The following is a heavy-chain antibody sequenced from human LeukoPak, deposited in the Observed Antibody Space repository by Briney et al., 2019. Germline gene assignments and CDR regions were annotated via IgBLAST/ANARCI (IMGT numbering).Heavy chain of an antibody. V-gene: IGHV1-24*01. D-gene: IGHD4-23*01. CDR2: FDPEDGET. CDR3: ATNLATVVTPAYY. J-gene: IGHJ4*02. CDR1: GYTLTELS. Sequence: ASVKVSCKVSGYTLTELSMHWVRQTPGKGLEWMGGFDPEDGETIYAQKFQGRVTMTEDTSTDTTYMELSSLRSEDTAVYYCATNLATVVTPAYYWGQGTLVTVSS.